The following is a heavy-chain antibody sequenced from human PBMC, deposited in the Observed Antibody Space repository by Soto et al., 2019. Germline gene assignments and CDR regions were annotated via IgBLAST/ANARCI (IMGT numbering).Heavy chain of an antibody. V-gene: IGHV1-69*01. Sequence: QLEQSGGELKKPGSSVKVSCNASRVAFSKFIVTWVRQAPGLGLEWGGGIIPSFGTANYAQKCQGRVTNTADESTSTSYMEVNNLRSEDTAVYYCAKVRYSSPMGYYYGMDVWGQGTTVTVSS. CDR2: IIPSFGTA. J-gene: IGHJ6*02. D-gene: IGHD6-19*01. CDR1: RVAFSKFI. CDR3: AKVRYSSPMGYYYGMDV.